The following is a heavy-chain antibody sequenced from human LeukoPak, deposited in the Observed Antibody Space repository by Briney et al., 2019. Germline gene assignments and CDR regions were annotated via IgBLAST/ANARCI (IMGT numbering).Heavy chain of an antibody. J-gene: IGHJ6*02. Sequence: ASVKVSCKASGGTFSSYAISWVRQAPGQELEWMGGIIPIFGTANYAQKFQGRVTITADESTSTAYMELSSLRSEDTAVYYSARYGDYSNYYYYGMDVWGQGTTVTVSS. CDR2: IIPIFGTA. CDR3: ARYGDYSNYYYYGMDV. CDR1: GGTFSSYA. V-gene: IGHV1-69*13. D-gene: IGHD4-11*01.